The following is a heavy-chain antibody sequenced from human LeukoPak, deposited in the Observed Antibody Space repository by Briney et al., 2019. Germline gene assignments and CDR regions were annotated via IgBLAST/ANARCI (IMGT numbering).Heavy chain of an antibody. V-gene: IGHV3-23*01. CDR2: ISDSGGST. CDR1: GFTFSSYG. Sequence: GRSLRRSCAASGFTFSSYGMSWVRQAPGKGLEWVSAISDSGGSTYYADSVKGRFTISRDNSKNTLYLQMNSLRAEDTAVYYCAKFGFTFDYGGQGTLVTVSS. J-gene: IGHJ4*02. CDR3: AKFGFTFDY. D-gene: IGHD3-10*01.